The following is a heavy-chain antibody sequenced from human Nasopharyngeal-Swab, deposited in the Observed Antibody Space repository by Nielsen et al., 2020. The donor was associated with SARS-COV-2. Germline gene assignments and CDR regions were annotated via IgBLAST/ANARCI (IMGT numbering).Heavy chain of an antibody. CDR2: IYYSGST. J-gene: IGHJ5*02. Sequence: SETLSLTCTVSGGSISSSSYYWGWIRQPPGKGLEWIGSIYYSGSTYYNPSLKSRVTISVDTSKNQFSLKLSSVTAADTAVYYCARHKNWLDPWGQGTLVTVSS. CDR1: GGSISSSSYY. CDR3: ARHKNWLDP. V-gene: IGHV4-39*01.